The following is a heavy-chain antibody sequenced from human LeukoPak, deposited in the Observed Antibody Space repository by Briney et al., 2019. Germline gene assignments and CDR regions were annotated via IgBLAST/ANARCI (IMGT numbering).Heavy chain of an antibody. D-gene: IGHD1-1*01. V-gene: IGHV3-74*01. J-gene: IGHJ4*02. CDR3: ARSDTTLIDY. CDR2: INDGSST. CDR1: GFTFSSHW. Sequence: GGSLRLSCAASGFTFSSHWMHWVRQAPGKGLVWVSRINDGSSTSYADSVKGRFTISRDNAKNTLCLQTNSLRAEDTAVYYCARSDTTLIDYWGQGTLVTVSS.